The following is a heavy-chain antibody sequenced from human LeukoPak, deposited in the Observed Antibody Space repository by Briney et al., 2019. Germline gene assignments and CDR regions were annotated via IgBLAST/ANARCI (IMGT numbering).Heavy chain of an antibody. V-gene: IGHV4-34*01. CDR2: INHSGST. CDR3: ARPRYGSGSLDS. D-gene: IGHD3-10*01. Sequence: SETLSLTCAVYGGSFSGHYWTWIRQPPGMGLEWIGEINHSGSTTYNPSLNTPVTISVDTSKNQISLKLSSVTAADTAVYYCARPRYGSGSLDSWGQGTLVTVSS. CDR1: GGSFSGHY. J-gene: IGHJ4*02.